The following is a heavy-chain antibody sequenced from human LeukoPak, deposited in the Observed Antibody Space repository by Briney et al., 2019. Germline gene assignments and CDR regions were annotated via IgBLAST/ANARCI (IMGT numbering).Heavy chain of an antibody. D-gene: IGHD1-1*01. J-gene: IGHJ3*01. CDR2: IYHNGNT. V-gene: IGHV4-38-2*02. Sequence: SETLSLTCSVSGYSISNGYYWGWIRQPPGKGLKWIASIYHNGNTYYNPSLRRRVTISVDTSKNQFSLRLNSVTAADTAVYYCAKVTNGTFNPWGQGTRVTVSS. CDR3: AKVTNGTFNP. CDR1: GYSISNGYY.